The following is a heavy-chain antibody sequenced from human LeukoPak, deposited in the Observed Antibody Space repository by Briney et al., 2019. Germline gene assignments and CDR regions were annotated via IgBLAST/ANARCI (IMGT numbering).Heavy chain of an antibody. CDR3: VRQRTPHGNFDY. V-gene: IGHV3-13*01. J-gene: IGHJ4*02. D-gene: IGHD1-1*01. CDR1: GFTFSNHA. Sequence: PGGSLRLSCATSGFTFSNHAMHWVRQPTGKGLEWVSAIGTAGDTFYPGSVKGRFTISRENAKNSLSLQMNSLRAEDTAVYYCVRQRTPHGNFDYWGQGTLVTVSS. CDR2: IGTAGDT.